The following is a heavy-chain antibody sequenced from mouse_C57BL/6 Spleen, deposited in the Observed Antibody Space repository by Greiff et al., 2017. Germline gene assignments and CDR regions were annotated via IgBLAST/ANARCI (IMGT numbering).Heavy chain of an antibody. CDR2: IYPGSGNT. CDR3: ARGVYYDYDGFAY. CDR1: GYTFTDYY. D-gene: IGHD2-4*01. V-gene: IGHV1-76*01. J-gene: IGHJ3*01. Sequence: VKLMESGAELVRPGASVKLSCKASGYTFTDYYINWVKQRPGPGLEWIARIYPGSGNTYYNEKFKGKATLTAEKSSSTAYMQLSSLTSEDSAVYFCARGVYYDYDGFAYWGQGTLVTVSA.